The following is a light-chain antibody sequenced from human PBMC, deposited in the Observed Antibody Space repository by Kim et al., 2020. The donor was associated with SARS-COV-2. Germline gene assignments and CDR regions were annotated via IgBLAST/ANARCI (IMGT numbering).Light chain of an antibody. CDR3: QQSGSSPWT. Sequence: SPGESATLSCRASQSVSSIYLAWSQQRPGQAPRLLVYSSSSRATGIPDRFSGSGSGTDFTLTISRLEPEDFAVYYCQQSGSSPWTLGQGTKVDIK. J-gene: IGKJ1*01. CDR1: QSVSSIY. CDR2: SSS. V-gene: IGKV3-20*01.